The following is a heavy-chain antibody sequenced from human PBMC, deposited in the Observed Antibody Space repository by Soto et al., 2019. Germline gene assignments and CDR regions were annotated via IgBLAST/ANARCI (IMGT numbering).Heavy chain of an antibody. V-gene: IGHV1-18*04. CDR3: ARERVVPAANWFDP. D-gene: IGHD2-2*01. Sequence: GASVKVSCKASGYTFTSYGISWVRQAPGQGLEWMGWISAYNGNTNYAQKLQGRVTITADKSTSTAYMELSSLRSEDTAVYYCARERVVPAANWFDPWGQGTLVTVSS. J-gene: IGHJ5*02. CDR2: ISAYNGNT. CDR1: GYTFTSYG.